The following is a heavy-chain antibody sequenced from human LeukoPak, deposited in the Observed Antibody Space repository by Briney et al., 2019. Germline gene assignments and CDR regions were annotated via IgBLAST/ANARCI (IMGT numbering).Heavy chain of an antibody. CDR2: IRYDGSNK. J-gene: IGHJ4*02. CDR1: GFTFSSYG. Sequence: GGSLRLSCAASGFTFSSYGMHWVRQAPGKGLEWVAFIRYDGSNKYYADSVKGRFTISRDNSKNTLYLQMNSLRAEDTAVYYCAKVGSKDYDYVWGSYRSMSLDYWGQGTLVTVSS. CDR3: AKVGSKDYDYVWGSYRSMSLDY. V-gene: IGHV3-30*02. D-gene: IGHD3-16*02.